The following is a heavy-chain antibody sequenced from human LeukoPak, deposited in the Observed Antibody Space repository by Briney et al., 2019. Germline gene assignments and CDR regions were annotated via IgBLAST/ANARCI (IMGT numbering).Heavy chain of an antibody. J-gene: IGHJ4*02. V-gene: IGHV3-23*01. CDR1: GFTFSIYT. D-gene: IGHD5-18*01. CDR2: LSGSGGST. CDR3: AKLNTTMVDAQADY. Sequence: GGSLRLSCAASGFTFSIYTMNWVRQAPGKGLEWVSGLSGSGGSTFYADSVKGRFTISRDTSRNTLYLQMNSLRGEDTAVYYCAKLNTTMVDAQADYWGQGTLVSVSS.